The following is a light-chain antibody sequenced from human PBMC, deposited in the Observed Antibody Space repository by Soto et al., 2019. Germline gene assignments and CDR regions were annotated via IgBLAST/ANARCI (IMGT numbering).Light chain of an antibody. J-gene: IGKJ5*01. Sequence: EIVMTQSPATLSVSPGERGTLSCRASQSVSSNLAWYQQKPGQAPRLIIYGASIRATGIPARFSGGGSGTEFTLTISSLQSEDFAVYYCQQYKNWPPITFGQGTRLRL. CDR2: GAS. CDR1: QSVSSN. V-gene: IGKV3-15*01. CDR3: QQYKNWPPIT.